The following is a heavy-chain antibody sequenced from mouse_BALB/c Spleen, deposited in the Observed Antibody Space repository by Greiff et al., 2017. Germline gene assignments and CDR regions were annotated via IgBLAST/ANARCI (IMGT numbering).Heavy chain of an antibody. CDR2: IWSGGST. CDR3: ARKGSSGYVHYAMDY. J-gene: IGHJ4*01. CDR1: GFSLTSYG. D-gene: IGHD3-1*01. Sequence: QVQLQQSGPGLVQPSQSLSITCTVSGFSLTSYGVHWVRQSPGKGLEWLGVIWSGGSTDYNAAFISRLSISKDNSKSQVFFKMNSLKANDTAIYYCARKGSSGYVHYAMDYWGQGTSVTVSS. V-gene: IGHV2-2*02.